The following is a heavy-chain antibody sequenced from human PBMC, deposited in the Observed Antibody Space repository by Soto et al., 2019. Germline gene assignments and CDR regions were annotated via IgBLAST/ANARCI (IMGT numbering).Heavy chain of an antibody. D-gene: IGHD7-27*01. Sequence: GPTLVNPTQTLALTCSVSGFALSAVGVGVGWIRQPPGKALEWLALIYWDDDKRYSPSLKSRLTITKDTSKNQVVLAMTNSDPVDTATYYCAHALDWGEGRFDYWGQGTLVTV. J-gene: IGHJ4*02. CDR2: IYWDDDK. CDR3: AHALDWGEGRFDY. V-gene: IGHV2-5*02. CDR1: GFALSAVGVG.